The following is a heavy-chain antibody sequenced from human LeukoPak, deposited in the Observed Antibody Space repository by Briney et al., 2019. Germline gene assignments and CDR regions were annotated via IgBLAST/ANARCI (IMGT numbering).Heavy chain of an antibody. CDR1: GGSISSSSCY. J-gene: IGHJ4*02. D-gene: IGHD4-23*01. V-gene: IGHV4-39*01. CDR3: ARYDYGGKLLGFYYFDY. Sequence: KPSETLSLTCTVSGGSISSSSCYWGWIRQPPGKGLEWIGSIYYSGSTYYNPSLKSRVTISVDTSKNQFSLKLSSVTAADTAVHYCARYDYGGKLLGFYYFDYWGQGTLVTVSS. CDR2: IYYSGST.